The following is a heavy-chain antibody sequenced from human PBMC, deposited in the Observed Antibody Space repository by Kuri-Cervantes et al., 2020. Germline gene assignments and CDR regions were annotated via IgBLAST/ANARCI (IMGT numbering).Heavy chain of an antibody. CDR2: ISWNSGSI. V-gene: IGHV3-9*01. Sequence: GEALKISCAASGFTFDDYAMHWVRQAPGKGLEWVSGISWNSGSIGYADSVKGRFTISRDNAKNSLYLQMNSLRAEDTALYYCAKDVDTAVWTEGHPGFDYWGQGTLVTVSS. J-gene: IGHJ4*02. CDR3: AKDVDTAVWTEGHPGFDY. CDR1: GFTFDDYA. D-gene: IGHD5-18*01.